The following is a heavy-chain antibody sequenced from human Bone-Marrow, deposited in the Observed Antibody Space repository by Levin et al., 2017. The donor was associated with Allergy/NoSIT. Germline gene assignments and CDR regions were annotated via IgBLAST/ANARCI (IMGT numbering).Heavy chain of an antibody. CDR1: GFTFSSYD. V-gene: IGHV3-13*04. CDR3: ARVALPRYCTSTSCSDSGYYFDH. Sequence: GGSLRLSCAASGFTFSSYDMHWVRQATGRGLEWVSAIGTAADSYYSGSVKGRFTVSRDNAKNSFYLQMNSLRAGDTAVYYCARVALPRYCTSTSCSDSGYYFDHWGQGTLVTVSS. D-gene: IGHD2-2*01. CDR2: IGTAADS. J-gene: IGHJ4*02.